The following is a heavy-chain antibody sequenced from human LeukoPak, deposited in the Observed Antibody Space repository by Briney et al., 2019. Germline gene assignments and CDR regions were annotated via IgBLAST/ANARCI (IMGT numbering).Heavy chain of an antibody. J-gene: IGHJ6*03. CDR3: AAGTTGGLYYYYYYYMDV. CDR1: GYTFTGYY. CDR2: INPNSGGT. V-gene: IGHV1-2*02. Sequence: PWASVKVSCKASGYTFTGYYMHRVRQAPGQGLEWMEWINPNSGGTNYAQKFQGRVTMTRDTSISTAYMELSRLRSDDTAVYYCAAGTTGGLYYYYYYYMDVWGKGTTVTVSS. D-gene: IGHD1-1*01.